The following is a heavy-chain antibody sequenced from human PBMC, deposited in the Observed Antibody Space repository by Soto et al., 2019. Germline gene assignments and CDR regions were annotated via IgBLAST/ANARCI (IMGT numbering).Heavy chain of an antibody. CDR3: AKGAVTSIFGYFDY. V-gene: IGHV3-9*01. CDR2: ISWNSGNI. D-gene: IGHD3-3*01. J-gene: IGHJ4*02. Sequence: EVHLAESGGGLVQPGRSLRLSCAASGFTFDDFAMHWVRQVPGKGLEWVSSISWNSGNIVYADSVKGRFTISRDSAKNSLYLQMNSLRTEDTALYYCAKGAVTSIFGYFDYWGQGTLVTVSS. CDR1: GFTFDDFA.